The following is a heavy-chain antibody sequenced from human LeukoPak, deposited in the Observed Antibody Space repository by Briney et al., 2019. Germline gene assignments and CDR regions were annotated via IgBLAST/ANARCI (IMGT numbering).Heavy chain of an antibody. Sequence: SETLSLTCTVSGGSISSYYWSWIRQPPGKGLEWIGYIYYSGSTNYNPSLKIRVTISVDTSKNQFSLKLSSVTAADTAVYYCASSHYDFWSGYLTWFDPWGQGTLVTVSS. CDR3: ASSHYDFWSGYLTWFDP. D-gene: IGHD3-3*01. CDR2: IYYSGST. J-gene: IGHJ5*02. CDR1: GGSISSYY. V-gene: IGHV4-59*08.